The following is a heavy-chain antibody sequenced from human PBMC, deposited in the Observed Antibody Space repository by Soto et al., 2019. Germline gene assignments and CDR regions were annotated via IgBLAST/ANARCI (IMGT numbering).Heavy chain of an antibody. CDR1: GYTFTSYG. CDR2: ISAYNGNT. J-gene: IGHJ3*02. CDR3: ARAYCTNGVCQYMEAAAGPNDAFDI. D-gene: IGHD2-8*01. Sequence: GASVKVSCKASGYTFTSYGISWVRQAPGQGLEWMGWISAYNGNTNYAQKLQGRVTMTTDTSTSTAYMELSRLRSDDTAVYYCARAYCTNGVCQYMEAAAGPNDAFDIWGQGTMVTVSS. V-gene: IGHV1-18*01.